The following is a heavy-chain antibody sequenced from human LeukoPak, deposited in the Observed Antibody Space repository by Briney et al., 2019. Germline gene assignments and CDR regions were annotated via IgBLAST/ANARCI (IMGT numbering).Heavy chain of an antibody. CDR1: GFTFISYA. CDR3: ARDSVPYYYHGMDV. J-gene: IGHJ6*02. D-gene: IGHD3-10*01. V-gene: IGHV3-30*04. Sequence: GGSLRLSCAASGFTFISYAMYWVRQAPGKGLERVAVISDDGSTKYYADSVKGRFTISRDNSKNTLYMQMNSLRAEDTAVYYCARDSVPYYYHGMDVWGQGTTVTVSS. CDR2: ISDDGSTK.